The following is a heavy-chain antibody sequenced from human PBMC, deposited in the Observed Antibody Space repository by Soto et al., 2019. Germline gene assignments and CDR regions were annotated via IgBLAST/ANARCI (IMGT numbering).Heavy chain of an antibody. V-gene: IGHV3-74*01. CDR3: ARSLPGTYGAFDL. CDR1: EFTFRSYW. D-gene: IGHD1-7*01. J-gene: IGHJ3*01. CDR2: ISGDGSST. Sequence: HPGGSLRLSCAASEFTFRSYWMHWVRQSPGQGLVWVSRISGDGSSTNYADSVKGRFTISRDNAKNTVYLQIDSLRAEDTAVYYCARSLPGTYGAFDLWGQGTMVTVSS.